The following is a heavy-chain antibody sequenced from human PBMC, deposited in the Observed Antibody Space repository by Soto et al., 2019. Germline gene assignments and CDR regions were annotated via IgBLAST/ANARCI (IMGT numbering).Heavy chain of an antibody. CDR2: MNPNSGNT. Sequence: QVQLVQSGAEVKKPGASVKVSCKASGYTFTSYDINWVRQATGQGLEWMGRMNPNSGNTGYAQKFQGRVTMTRNTSISTAYMELSSLRSEDTAVYYCARVNWNYELGYYYYMDVWGKGTTVTVSS. J-gene: IGHJ6*03. CDR1: GYTFTSYD. CDR3: ARVNWNYELGYYYYMDV. V-gene: IGHV1-8*01. D-gene: IGHD1-7*01.